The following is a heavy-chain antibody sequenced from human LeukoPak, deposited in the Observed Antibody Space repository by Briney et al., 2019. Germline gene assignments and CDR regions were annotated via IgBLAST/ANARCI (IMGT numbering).Heavy chain of an antibody. CDR1: GGSISSYY. V-gene: IGHV4-59*01. D-gene: IGHD3-10*01. J-gene: IGHJ4*02. CDR2: ISGST. Sequence: SETLSLTCTVSGGSISSYYWSWIRQPPGKGLEWIGYISGSTNYNPSLKSRVTMSVDTSKNHFSLRLSSVTAADTAIFYCARVGFGELSSPYFDYWGQGILVTVSS. CDR3: ARVGFGELSSPYFDY.